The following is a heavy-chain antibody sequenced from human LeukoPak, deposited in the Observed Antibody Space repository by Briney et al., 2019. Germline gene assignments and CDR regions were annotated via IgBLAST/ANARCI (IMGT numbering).Heavy chain of an antibody. Sequence: GSLILSCAASGFTFISYGMHWVRQAPGKGLEWVAVIWYDGSNKYYADSVKGRFTISRDNSKNTLYLQMNSLRAEDTAVYYCARDLSSSWYLAYWGQGTLVTVSS. V-gene: IGHV3-33*01. CDR2: IWYDGSNK. CDR3: ARDLSSSWYLAY. CDR1: GFTFISYG. D-gene: IGHD6-13*01. J-gene: IGHJ4*02.